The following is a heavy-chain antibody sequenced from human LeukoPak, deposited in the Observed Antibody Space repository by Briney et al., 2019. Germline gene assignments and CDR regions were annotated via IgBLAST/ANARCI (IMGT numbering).Heavy chain of an antibody. D-gene: IGHD5-18*01. J-gene: IGHJ4*02. Sequence: GGSLRLSCVVSGFTFSSYSMNWVRQAPGKGLEWVSSISSSSSYIYYADSVKGRFTISRDNAKNSLYLQVSSLRVEDTAVYYCARDPPRDTAMVTPDYWGQGTLVTVSS. V-gene: IGHV3-21*01. CDR1: GFTFSSYS. CDR2: ISSSSSYI. CDR3: ARDPPRDTAMVTPDY.